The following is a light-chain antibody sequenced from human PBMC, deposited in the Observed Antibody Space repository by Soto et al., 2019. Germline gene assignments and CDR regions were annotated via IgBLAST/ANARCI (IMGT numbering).Light chain of an antibody. Sequence: DVVMTQSPLSLPVTLGQPASISCTSSLSLVDSGGNTYFNWYQQRPGQPPRRLIYKISNRESGVPDRFSASGSGTDFTLRISRVEADYLGVHYSTQCTLCPCTFRQGTKFDIK. CDR1: LSLVDSGGNTY. J-gene: IGKJ1*01. V-gene: IGKV2-30*01. CDR2: KIS. CDR3: TQCTLCPCT.